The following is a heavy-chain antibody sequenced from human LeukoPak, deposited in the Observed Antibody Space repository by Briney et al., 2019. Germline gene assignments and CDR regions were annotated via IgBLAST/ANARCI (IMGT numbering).Heavy chain of an antibody. D-gene: IGHD3-10*01. CDR3: AREGSKRSGEKGVDY. V-gene: IGHV3-48*01. CDR2: ISSSSSTI. J-gene: IGHJ4*02. CDR1: GFTFSSYS. Sequence: SGGSLRLSCAASGFTFSSYSMNWVRQAPGKGLEWVSYISSSSSTIYYADSVKGRFTISRDNAKNSLYLQMNSLRAEDTAVYYCAREGSKRSGEKGVDYWGQGTLVTVSS.